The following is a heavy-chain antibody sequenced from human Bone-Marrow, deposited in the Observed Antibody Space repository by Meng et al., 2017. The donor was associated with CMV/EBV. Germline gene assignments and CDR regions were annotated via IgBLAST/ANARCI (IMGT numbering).Heavy chain of an antibody. CDR1: GYTFTGYY. V-gene: IGHV1-2*02. Sequence: ASVKVSCKASGYTFTGYYMHWVRQAPGQGLEWMGWINPNSGGTNYAQKFQGRVTMTRDTSISTAYMELSRLRSDDTAVYYCAVAVAGYYYYGMAVWGQGTTVTVSS. CDR3: AVAVAGYYYYGMAV. CDR2: INPNSGGT. J-gene: IGHJ6*02. D-gene: IGHD6-19*01.